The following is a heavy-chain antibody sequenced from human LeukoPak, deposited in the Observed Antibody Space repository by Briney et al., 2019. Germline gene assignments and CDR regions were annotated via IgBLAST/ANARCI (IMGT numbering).Heavy chain of an antibody. Sequence: SETLSLTCTVSGGSISSYYWSWIRQPAGKGLEWIGRIYASGRTNYNPSLKSRVTISVDTSKNQFSLKLSSVTAADTAVYYCARDKKQWPPIPDYGMDVWGQGTTVTVSS. CDR3: ARDKKQWPPIPDYGMDV. J-gene: IGHJ6*02. D-gene: IGHD6-19*01. CDR1: GGSISSYY. V-gene: IGHV4-4*07. CDR2: IYASGRT.